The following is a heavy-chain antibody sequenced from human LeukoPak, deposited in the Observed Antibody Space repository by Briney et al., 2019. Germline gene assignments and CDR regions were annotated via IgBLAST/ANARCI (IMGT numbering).Heavy chain of an antibody. CDR1: KFTFSSYT. V-gene: IGHV3-23*01. Sequence: GGSLRLACAASKFTFSSYTINWVRQAPGKGLEWVSSITSRGESTWYVDSVKGRFTITRVNSENTLYLQMHSLRAEDTAVYYCARDRPNYYGSDGHYYRRDGDYWGRGTLVSVSS. CDR3: ARDRPNYYGSDGHYYRRDGDY. J-gene: IGHJ4*02. D-gene: IGHD3-22*01. CDR2: ITSRGEST.